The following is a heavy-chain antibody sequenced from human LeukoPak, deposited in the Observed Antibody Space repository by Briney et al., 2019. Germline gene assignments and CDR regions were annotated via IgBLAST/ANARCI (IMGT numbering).Heavy chain of an antibody. J-gene: IGHJ4*02. CDR3: ARDAYSSSWLDY. Sequence: GGSLRLSCAASGFTFSSYAMHWVRQAPGKGLEWVAVISYDGSNKYYADSVKGRFTISRDNSKNTLYLQMNSLRAGDTAVYYCARDAYSSSWLDYWGQGTLVTVSS. D-gene: IGHD6-13*01. V-gene: IGHV3-30*04. CDR2: ISYDGSNK. CDR1: GFTFSSYA.